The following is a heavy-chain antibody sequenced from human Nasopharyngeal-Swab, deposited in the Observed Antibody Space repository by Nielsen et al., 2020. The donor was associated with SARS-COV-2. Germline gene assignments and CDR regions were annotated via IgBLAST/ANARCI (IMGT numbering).Heavy chain of an antibody. CDR1: GFTFSSYA. CDR3: ARSYYGAYYYGMDV. V-gene: IGHV3-30-3*01. CDR2: ISYDGSNK. D-gene: IGHD4-17*01. J-gene: IGHJ6*02. Sequence: LLLTCAASGFTFSSYAMHWVRQAPGKGLEWVAVISYDGSNKYYADSVKGRFTISRDNSKNTLYLQMNSLRAEDTAVYYCARSYYGAYYYGMDVWGQGTTVTVSS.